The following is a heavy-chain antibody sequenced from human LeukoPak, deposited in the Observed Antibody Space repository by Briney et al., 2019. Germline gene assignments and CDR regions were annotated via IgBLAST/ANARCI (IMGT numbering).Heavy chain of an antibody. CDR3: TRAAGYSSSWPNWFDP. J-gene: IGHJ5*02. V-gene: IGHV3-49*04. CDR1: GFTFGDYA. Sequence: GGSLRLSCTASGFTFGDYAMSWVRQAPGKGLEWVGFIRSKAYGGTTEYAASVKGRFTISRDHSKSIAYLQMNSLKTEDTAVYYCTRAAGYSSSWPNWFDPWGQGTLVTVSS. CDR2: IRSKAYGGTT. D-gene: IGHD6-13*01.